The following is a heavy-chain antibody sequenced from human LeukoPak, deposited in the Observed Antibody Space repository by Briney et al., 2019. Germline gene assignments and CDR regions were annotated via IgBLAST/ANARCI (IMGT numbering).Heavy chain of an antibody. CDR2: INTNTGNP. CDR3: ARDIYQHINVNWFDP. Sequence: ASVKVSDKASGYTFTSYAMNWVRQAPGQGLEWMGWINTNTGNPTYAQGFTGRFVFSLDTSVSTAYLQISSLKAEDTAVYYCARDIYQHINVNWFDPWGQGTLVTVSS. CDR1: GYTFTSYA. D-gene: IGHD1-14*01. V-gene: IGHV7-4-1*02. J-gene: IGHJ5*02.